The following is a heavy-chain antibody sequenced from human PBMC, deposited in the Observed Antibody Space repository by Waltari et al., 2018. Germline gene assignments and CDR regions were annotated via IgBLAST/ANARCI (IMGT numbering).Heavy chain of an antibody. J-gene: IGHJ4*02. Sequence: EVQLVESGGGLVQPGRSLRLSCTASGFTFGDYAMSWVRQAPGKGLEWVVFIRSKAYGGTTEYAASVKGRFTISRDDSKSIAYLQMNSLKTEDTAVYYCTRDWYSSGWGQGTLVTVSS. D-gene: IGHD6-19*01. CDR3: TRDWYSSG. V-gene: IGHV3-49*04. CDR2: IRSKAYGGTT. CDR1: GFTFGDYA.